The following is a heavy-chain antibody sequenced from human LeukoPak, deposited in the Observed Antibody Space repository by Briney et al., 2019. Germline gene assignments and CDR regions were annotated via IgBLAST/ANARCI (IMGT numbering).Heavy chain of an antibody. J-gene: IGHJ4*02. V-gene: IGHV1-18*01. D-gene: IGHD2-15*01. CDR3: ARRDCSGGSCYYFDY. CDR1: GYTFTSYG. Sequence: ASVKVSCKASGYTFTSYGISWVRLAPGQGLEWMGWISAYNGNTNYAQKLQGRVTMTTDTSTSTAYMELRSLRSEDTAVYYCARRDCSGGSCYYFDYWGQGTLVTVSS. CDR2: ISAYNGNT.